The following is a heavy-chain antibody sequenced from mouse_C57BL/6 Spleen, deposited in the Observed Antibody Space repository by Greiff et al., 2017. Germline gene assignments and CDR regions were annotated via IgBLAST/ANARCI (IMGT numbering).Heavy chain of an antibody. CDR2: IYPRSGNT. CDR1: GYTFTSYG. Sequence: VQLQQSGAELARPGASVKLSCKASGYTFTSYGISWVKQRTGQGLEWIGEIYPRSGNTYYNEKFKGKATLTADKSSSTAYMELRSLTSEDSAVYFCARRPLLGSSYYFDYWGQGTTLTVSS. CDR3: ARRPLLGSSYYFDY. D-gene: IGHD1-1*01. V-gene: IGHV1-81*01. J-gene: IGHJ2*01.